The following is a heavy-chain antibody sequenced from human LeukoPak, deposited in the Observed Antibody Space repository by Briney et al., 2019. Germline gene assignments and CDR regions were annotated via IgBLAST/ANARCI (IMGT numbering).Heavy chain of an antibody. CDR3: AVLRGYVDY. CDR1: GGSISSSGYY. J-gene: IGHJ4*02. V-gene: IGHV4-39*01. Sequence: SETLSLTCTVSGGSISSSGYYWGWIRQPPGEGLEWIGSIYYSGSTYYNPSLKSRVTISVDTSKNQLSLKLTSVTAADTAVYYCAVLRGYVDYWGQGTLVTVSS. D-gene: IGHD3-22*01. CDR2: IYYSGST.